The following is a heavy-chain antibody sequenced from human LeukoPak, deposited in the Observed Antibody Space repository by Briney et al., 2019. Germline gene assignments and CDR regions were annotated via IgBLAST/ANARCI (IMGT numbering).Heavy chain of an antibody. CDR2: ISYDGSNK. CDR1: GFTFSSYA. J-gene: IGHJ4*02. V-gene: IGHV3-30*04. Sequence: GGSLRLSCAASGFTFSSYAMRWVRQAPGKGLEWVAVISYDGSNKYYADSVKGRFTISRDNSKNTLYLQMNSLRAEDTAVYYCASLAAGTEDYWGQGTLVTVSS. CDR3: ASLAAGTEDY. D-gene: IGHD6-13*01.